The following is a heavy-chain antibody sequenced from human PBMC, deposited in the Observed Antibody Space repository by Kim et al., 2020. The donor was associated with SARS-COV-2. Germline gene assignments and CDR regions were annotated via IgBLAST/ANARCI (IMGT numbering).Heavy chain of an antibody. CDR3: ARINPSTALKGGFDY. J-gene: IGHJ4*02. CDR1: GFTFSSYA. CDR2: ISYDGSNK. V-gene: IGHV3-30-3*01. D-gene: IGHD3-16*01. Sequence: GGSLRLSCAASGFTFSSYAMHWVRQAPGKGLEWVAVISYDGSNKYYADSVKGRFTISRDNSKNTLYLQMNSLRAEDTAVYYCARINPSTALKGGFDYWGQGTLVTVSS.